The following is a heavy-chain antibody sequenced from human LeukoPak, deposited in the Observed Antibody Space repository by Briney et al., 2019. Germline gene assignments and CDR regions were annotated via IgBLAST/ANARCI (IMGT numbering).Heavy chain of an antibody. CDR1: DDSITMYY. V-gene: IGHV4-4*07. CDR3: ARDRYYYDSSGGRGLDY. J-gene: IGHJ4*02. Sequence: SETLSLTCSVSDDSITMYYWSWIRQPAGKGLEWIGRIHTSGSTNYNPSLKSRVTMSVDTSKNQFSLKLSSVTAADTAVYYCARDRYYYDSSGGRGLDYWGQGTLVTVSS. CDR2: IHTSGST. D-gene: IGHD3-22*01.